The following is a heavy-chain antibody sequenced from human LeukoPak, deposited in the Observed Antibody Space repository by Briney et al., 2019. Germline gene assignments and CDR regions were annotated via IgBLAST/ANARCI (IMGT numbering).Heavy chain of an antibody. V-gene: IGHV4-34*01. D-gene: IGHD5-18*01. Sequence: SETLSLTCAVYGGSFSGYYWSWIRQPPGKGLEWIGEINHSGSTNYNPSLKSRVTISVDTSKNQFSLKLSSVTAADTAVYYCARVSGYSYAYYYYYGMDVWGQGTTVTVSS. CDR2: INHSGST. CDR1: GGSFSGYY. CDR3: ARVSGYSYAYYYYYGMDV. J-gene: IGHJ6*02.